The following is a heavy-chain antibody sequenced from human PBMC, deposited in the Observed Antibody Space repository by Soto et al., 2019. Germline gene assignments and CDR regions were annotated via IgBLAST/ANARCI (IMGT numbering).Heavy chain of an antibody. CDR3: ARVVNYRISDSEYYFES. J-gene: IGHJ4*02. D-gene: IGHD2-21*01. Sequence: QVQLQESGSGVLKPSETLSLTCAVSGDSISSGDYSWSWIRQTPGKGIEWIGYIYHSGGDYYNPSLKSRVYMYLDRYNNRFSLRLRSVTAADTATYYCARVVNYRISDSEYYFESWGQGSMVSVSS. V-gene: IGHV4-30-2*01. CDR2: IYHSGGD. CDR1: GDSISSGDYS.